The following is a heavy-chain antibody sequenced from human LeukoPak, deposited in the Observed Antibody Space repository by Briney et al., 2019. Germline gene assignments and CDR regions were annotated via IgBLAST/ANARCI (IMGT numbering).Heavy chain of an antibody. CDR2: ISSSSSYI. V-gene: IGHV3-21*01. CDR1: GFTFSSYS. Sequence: PGGSLRLSCAASGFTFSSYSMNWVRQAPGKGLEWVSSISSSSSYIYYADSVKGRFTISRDNAKNSLYLQMNSLRAEDTAVYYCARLSPVRTYYYDSSGYYFDYWGQGTLVTVSS. D-gene: IGHD3-22*01. J-gene: IGHJ4*02. CDR3: ARLSPVRTYYYDSSGYYFDY.